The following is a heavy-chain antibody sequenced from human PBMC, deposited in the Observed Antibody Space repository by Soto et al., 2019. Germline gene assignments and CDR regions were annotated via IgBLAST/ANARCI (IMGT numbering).Heavy chain of an antibody. J-gene: IGHJ4*02. CDR1: GDSISSGDYY. CDR3: ARHNYGSGSTYFDY. D-gene: IGHD3-10*01. CDR2: IYYSGSI. Sequence: PSEALSLTCTVSGDSISSGDYYWSWIRQPPGKGLEWIGYIYYSGSINYNPSLKSRVTISVDTSKNQFSLKLSSVTAADTAVYYCARHNYGSGSTYFDYWGQGTLVTVSS. V-gene: IGHV4-61*08.